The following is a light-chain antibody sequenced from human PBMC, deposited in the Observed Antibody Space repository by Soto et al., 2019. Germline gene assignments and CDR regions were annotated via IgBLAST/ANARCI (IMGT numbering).Light chain of an antibody. Sequence: EIVLTQSPGTLSLSPGERATLSCRASQSVRSNYLAWYQQKPGQAPRLLIHGASSRATGIPDRFSGSGSGTDFVLTISRLEPEDFAVYYCQQYGSPPYTFGQGTKLEIK. CDR1: QSVRSNY. CDR2: GAS. J-gene: IGKJ2*01. V-gene: IGKV3-20*01. CDR3: QQYGSPPYT.